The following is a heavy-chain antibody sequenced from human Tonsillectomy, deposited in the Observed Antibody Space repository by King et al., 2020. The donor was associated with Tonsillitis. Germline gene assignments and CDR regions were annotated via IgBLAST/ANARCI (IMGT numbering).Heavy chain of an antibody. CDR2: MNPNSGNT. Sequence: QLVQSGAEVKKPGASVKVSCKASGDTFTTYDIKWVRQATVQGLDGMGWMNPNSGNTDYAPKFQGRVTLTRDTSISTAHMEVSSLGSEDTAVYYCARGPTGILDYYGMDVWGQGTTVTVSS. D-gene: IGHD1-1*01. CDR3: ARGPTGILDYYGMDV. J-gene: IGHJ6*02. CDR1: GDTFTTYD. V-gene: IGHV1-8*01.